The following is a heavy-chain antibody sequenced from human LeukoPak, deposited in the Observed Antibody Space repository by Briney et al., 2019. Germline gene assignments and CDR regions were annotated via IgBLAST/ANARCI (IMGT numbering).Heavy chain of an antibody. D-gene: IGHD4-17*01. Sequence: PGGSLRLSCAASGFTFSSYGMHWVRQAPGKGLEWVAFIRYDGSNKYYADSVKGRFTISRDNSKNTLYLQINSLRADDTAVYYCAKSESSVTTFFDYWGQGTLVTVSS. CDR2: IRYDGSNK. CDR3: AKSESSVTTFFDY. J-gene: IGHJ4*02. CDR1: GFTFSSYG. V-gene: IGHV3-30*02.